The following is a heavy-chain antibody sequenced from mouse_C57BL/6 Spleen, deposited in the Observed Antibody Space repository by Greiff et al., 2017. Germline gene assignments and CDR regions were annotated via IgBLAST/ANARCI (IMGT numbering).Heavy chain of an antibody. D-gene: IGHD1-1*01. J-gene: IGHJ4*01. CDR2: IYPRSGNT. V-gene: IGHV1-81*01. Sequence: QVHVKQSGAELARPGASVKLSCKASGYTFTSYGISWVKQRTGQGLEWIGEIYPRSGNTYYNEKFKGKATLTADKSSSTAYMELRSLTSEDSAVYFCARGHYGSSYAMDYWGQGTSVTVSS. CDR1: GYTFTSYG. CDR3: ARGHYGSSYAMDY.